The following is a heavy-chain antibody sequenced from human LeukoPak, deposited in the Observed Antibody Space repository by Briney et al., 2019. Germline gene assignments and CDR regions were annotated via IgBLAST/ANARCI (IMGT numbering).Heavy chain of an antibody. V-gene: IGHV6-1*01. J-gene: IGHJ4*02. CDR3: ATSPSGWNGLES. Sequence: TSQTLSLTCALSGDTLSSNRATWDWSRQTPSRGLEWRVRTYYRSKEYNDYAISVQGPITINPHPSKNQFSLQLNSMTPEDTAVYYCATSPSGWNGLESWGQGTLVTVSS. CDR2: TYYRSKEYN. CDR1: GDTLSSNRAT. D-gene: IGHD6-19*01.